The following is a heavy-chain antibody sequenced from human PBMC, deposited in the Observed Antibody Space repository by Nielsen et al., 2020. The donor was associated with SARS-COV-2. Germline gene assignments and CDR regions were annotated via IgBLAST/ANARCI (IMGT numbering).Heavy chain of an antibody. Sequence: SVKVSCKASGGTFSSYAISWVRQAPGQGLEWIGGIIPIFGTANYAQKFQGRVTITADESTSTAYMELSSLRSEDTAVYYCARDLGFGEFLYGMDVWGQGTTVTVSS. D-gene: IGHD3-10*01. CDR3: ARDLGFGEFLYGMDV. CDR1: GGTFSSYA. CDR2: IIPIFGTA. V-gene: IGHV1-69*13. J-gene: IGHJ6*02.